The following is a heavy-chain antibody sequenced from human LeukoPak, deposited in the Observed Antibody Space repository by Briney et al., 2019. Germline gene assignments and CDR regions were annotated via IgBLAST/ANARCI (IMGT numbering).Heavy chain of an antibody. V-gene: IGHV3-21*01. CDR2: ISSSSSYI. CDR1: GFTFSSYS. D-gene: IGHD5-18*01. J-gene: IGHJ4*02. Sequence: PGGSLRLSCAASGFTFSSYSMNWVRQAPGKGLEWVSSISSSSSYIYYADSVKGRFTISRDSAKKSLYLQMNSLRAEDTAVYYCAREGATASSGYFFDYWGQGSLVTVSS. CDR3: AREGATASSGYFFDY.